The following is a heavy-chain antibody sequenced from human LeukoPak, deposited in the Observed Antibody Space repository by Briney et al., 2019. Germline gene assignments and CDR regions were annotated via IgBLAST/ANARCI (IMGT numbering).Heavy chain of an antibody. J-gene: IGHJ4*02. CDR1: GFTFSSYA. Sequence: GGSLRLSCAASGFTFSSYAMSWVRQAPGKGLEWVSSISGSGGSTYYADSVKGRFTISRDNSKNTLYLQMNSLRAEDTAVYYCAKDRVNSMIIVCWQYWGQGTLVTVSS. V-gene: IGHV3-23*01. CDR2: ISGSGGST. D-gene: IGHD3-22*01. CDR3: AKDRVNSMIIVCWQY.